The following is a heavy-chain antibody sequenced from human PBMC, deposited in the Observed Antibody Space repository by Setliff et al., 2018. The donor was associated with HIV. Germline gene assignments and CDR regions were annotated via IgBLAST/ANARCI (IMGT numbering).Heavy chain of an antibody. CDR3: TTAVAQNWYGSGNENY. V-gene: IGHV3-15*01. CDR1: GFTISNVW. D-gene: IGHD3-10*01. CDR2: IKSKTDGETE. J-gene: IGHJ4*02. Sequence: GGSLRLSCAASGFTISNVWMSWVRQAPGKGLEWVGRIKSKTDGETEDYAAPVKGRFTISRDDSRSTLYLQMNSLITEDTALYYCTTAVAQNWYGSGNENYWGQGTLVTVSS.